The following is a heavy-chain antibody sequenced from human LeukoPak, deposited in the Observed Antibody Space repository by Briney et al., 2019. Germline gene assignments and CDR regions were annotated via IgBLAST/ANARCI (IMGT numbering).Heavy chain of an antibody. CDR1: GGSISSYY. CDR3: ARHRMGWLQIPFNY. Sequence: KPSETLSLTCTVSGGSISSYYWGWIRQPPGKGLEWTGYIHYSGSTNYNPSLKSRVTISVDTSKNQFSLKLSSVTAADTAVYYCARHRMGWLQIPFNYWGQGTLVTVSS. J-gene: IGHJ4*02. CDR2: IHYSGST. V-gene: IGHV4-59*01. D-gene: IGHD5-24*01.